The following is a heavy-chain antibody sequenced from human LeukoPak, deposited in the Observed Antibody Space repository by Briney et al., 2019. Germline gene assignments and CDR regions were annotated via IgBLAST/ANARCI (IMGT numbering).Heavy chain of an antibody. CDR2: IKPDGSEK. CDR3: ARDFTDDSSGYYYFDY. V-gene: IGHV3-7*01. J-gene: IGHJ4*02. D-gene: IGHD3-22*01. CDR1: GFTCSSYW. Sequence: GGSLRLSCAATGFTCSSYWMNWVRQSPGKGLEWVGNIKPDGSEKNYVDSVKGRFTISRDNAKNSLYLQMNSLRAEDTAVYYCARDFTDDSSGYYYFDYWGQGTLVTVSS.